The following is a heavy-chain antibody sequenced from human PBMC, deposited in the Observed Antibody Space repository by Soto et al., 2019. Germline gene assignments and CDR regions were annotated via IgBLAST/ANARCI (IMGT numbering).Heavy chain of an antibody. D-gene: IGHD5-12*01. V-gene: IGHV1-18*01. CDR2: ISTDDGYT. Sequence: QVQLVQSGAEVKKPGASVKVSCEASGYTFSNYAISWVRQAPGQGLEWMGWISTDDGYTNYARDRVTMTKDSSTNTAYMELRSLRSDDTAIYYCARDRLHSGYDGDYWGQGTLVTVSS. CDR1: GYTFSNYA. CDR3: ARDRLHSGYDGDY. J-gene: IGHJ4*02.